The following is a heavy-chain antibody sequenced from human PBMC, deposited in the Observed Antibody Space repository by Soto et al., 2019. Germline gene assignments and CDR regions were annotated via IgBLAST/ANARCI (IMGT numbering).Heavy chain of an antibody. CDR1: GYTFTNYG. CDR2: INVYNGNT. J-gene: IGHJ5*02. Sequence: VKVSCKASGYTFTNYGISWVRQAPGQGLEWMGWINVYNGNTKYAQKVQGRVTMTTDTSTSTAYMELRSLRSDDTDVYYCARGVGSGSYYNQYNWFDPWGQGTLVTVSS. V-gene: IGHV1-18*01. D-gene: IGHD3-10*01. CDR3: ARGVGSGSYYNQYNWFDP.